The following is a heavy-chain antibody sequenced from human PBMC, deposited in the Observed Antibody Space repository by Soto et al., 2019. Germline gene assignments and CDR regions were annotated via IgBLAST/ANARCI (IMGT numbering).Heavy chain of an antibody. CDR3: ARETSIAARPLFDY. D-gene: IGHD6-6*01. Sequence: SVKVSCKASGGTFSSYAISWVRQAPGQGLEWMGGIIPIFGTANYAQKFQGRVTITADESTSTAYMELSSLRSEDAAVYYCARETSIAARPLFDYWGQGTLVTVSS. V-gene: IGHV1-69*13. CDR1: GGTFSSYA. CDR2: IIPIFGTA. J-gene: IGHJ4*02.